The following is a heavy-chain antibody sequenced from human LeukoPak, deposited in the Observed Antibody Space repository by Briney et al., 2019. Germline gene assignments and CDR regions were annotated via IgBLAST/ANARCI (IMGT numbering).Heavy chain of an antibody. J-gene: IGHJ4*02. CDR3: AKDIGLPAAMGPFDY. CDR1: GFTFSSNW. Sequence: GGSLRLSCAASGFTFSSNWMHWVRQAPGKGLEWVSGISWNSGSIGYADSVKGRFTISRDNAKNSLYLQMNSLRAEDTALYYCAKDIGLPAAMGPFDYWGQGTLVTVSS. D-gene: IGHD2-2*01. CDR2: ISWNSGSI. V-gene: IGHV3-9*01.